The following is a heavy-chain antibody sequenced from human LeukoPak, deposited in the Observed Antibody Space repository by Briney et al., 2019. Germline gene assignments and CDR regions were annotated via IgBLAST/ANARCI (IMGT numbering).Heavy chain of an antibody. CDR1: GLIFSNYG. CDR2: IQYDGSSI. Sequence: QPGGSLRLSCAASGLIFSNYGMHWVRQAPGKGLEWVTFIQYDGSSIYYTDSVKGRFTISRDNSKNTVYSQMNSLRPEDTAVYYCVEEAGAVAGRFDHWGQGTLVTVSS. D-gene: IGHD6-19*01. CDR3: VEEAGAVAGRFDH. V-gene: IGHV3-30*02. J-gene: IGHJ4*02.